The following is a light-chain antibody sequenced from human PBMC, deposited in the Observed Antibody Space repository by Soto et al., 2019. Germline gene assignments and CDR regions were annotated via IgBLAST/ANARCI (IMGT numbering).Light chain of an antibody. V-gene: IGKV3-11*01. CDR1: QSVSSY. Sequence: EIVLTQSPATLSLSPGERATLSCRASQSVSSYLAWYQQKPGQAPRLLIYDASNRATGIPARFSGSGSGTDFTLTISSLEPEDFAVYYCQQYGISPRTFGQGTKVEI. CDR2: DAS. J-gene: IGKJ1*01. CDR3: QQYGISPRT.